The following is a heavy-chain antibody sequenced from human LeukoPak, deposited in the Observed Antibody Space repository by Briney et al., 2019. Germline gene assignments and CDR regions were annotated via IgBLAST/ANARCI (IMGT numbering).Heavy chain of an antibody. CDR2: VYYSGST. CDR3: GRGRSGIAAGELWFDP. CDR1: GGSISSGGYY. Sequence: SETLSLTCTVSGGSISSGGYYWSWIRQHPGKGLEWIGYVYYSGSTYFNPSLKSRVTISVDTSKNQFSLKLSSVTAADTAVYYCGRGRSGIAAGELWFDPWGQGTLVTVSS. D-gene: IGHD6-13*01. V-gene: IGHV4-31*03. J-gene: IGHJ5*02.